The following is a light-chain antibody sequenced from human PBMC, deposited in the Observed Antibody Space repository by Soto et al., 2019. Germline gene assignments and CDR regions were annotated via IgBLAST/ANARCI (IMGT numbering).Light chain of an antibody. V-gene: IGKV3-11*01. Sequence: EIVLTQSPATLSLSPGERATLSCRASQSVSSYLAWYQQKPGQAPRLLIYDASNRATGIPARFSGSGSGTDITLTISILEPEDLEVSYCQQRSNWPQRLTFGGGTKVEIK. CDR3: QQRSNWPQRLT. CDR1: QSVSSY. CDR2: DAS. J-gene: IGKJ4*01.